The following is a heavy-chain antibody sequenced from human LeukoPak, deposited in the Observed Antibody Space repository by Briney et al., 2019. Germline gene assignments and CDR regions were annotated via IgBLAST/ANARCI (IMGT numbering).Heavy chain of an antibody. D-gene: IGHD3-3*01. CDR2: IKQDGSEK. CDR1: GFTFSSYW. V-gene: IGHV3-7*01. J-gene: IGHJ4*02. Sequence: GGSLTLSCAASGFTFSSYWMSWVRQAPGKGLEGVANIKQDGSEKYYVDSVKGRFTISRDNAKNSLYLQMNSLRAEDTAVYYCASQWLYYDFWSGLPNFDYWGQGTLVTVSS. CDR3: ASQWLYYDFWSGLPNFDY.